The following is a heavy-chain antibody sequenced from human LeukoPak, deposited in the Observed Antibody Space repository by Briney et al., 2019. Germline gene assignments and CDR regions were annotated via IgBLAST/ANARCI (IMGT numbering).Heavy chain of an antibody. CDR3: ARYDFWSGYSKHPIDY. V-gene: IGHV1-18*01. CDR1: GYTFTSYG. D-gene: IGHD3-3*01. CDR2: ISAYNGNT. J-gene: IGHJ4*02. Sequence: GASVKVSCKASGYTFTSYGISWVQQAPGQGLEWMGWISAYNGNTNYAQKLQGRVTMTTDTSTSTAYMELRSLRSDDTTVYYCARYDFWSGYSKHPIDYWGQGTLVTVSS.